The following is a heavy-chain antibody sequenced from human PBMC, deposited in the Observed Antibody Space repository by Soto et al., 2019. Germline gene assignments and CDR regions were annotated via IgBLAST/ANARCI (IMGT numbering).Heavy chain of an antibody. D-gene: IGHD6-13*01. CDR2: MNPNSGNT. Sequence: ASVKVSCKASGYTFTSYDINWVRQATGQGLEWMGWMNPNSGNTGYAQKFQGRVTMTRNTSISTAYMELSSLRSEDTAVYYCARGWRGSWHGDYYSYMDVWGKGTTVTVSS. V-gene: IGHV1-8*01. CDR1: GYTFTSYD. CDR3: ARGWRGSWHGDYYSYMDV. J-gene: IGHJ6*03.